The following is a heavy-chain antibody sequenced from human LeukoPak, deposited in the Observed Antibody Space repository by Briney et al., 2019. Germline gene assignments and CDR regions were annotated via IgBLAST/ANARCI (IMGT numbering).Heavy chain of an antibody. Sequence: GGSLRLSCAASGFTFSSYEMNWVRQAPGKGLEWVSYISSSGSTIYYADSVKGRFTISRDNAKNSLYLQMNSLRAEDTAVYYCARDQREQWLVNGGYYFDYWGQGTLVTVSS. D-gene: IGHD6-19*01. J-gene: IGHJ4*02. CDR1: GFTFSSYE. CDR2: ISSSGSTI. V-gene: IGHV3-48*03. CDR3: ARDQREQWLVNGGYYFDY.